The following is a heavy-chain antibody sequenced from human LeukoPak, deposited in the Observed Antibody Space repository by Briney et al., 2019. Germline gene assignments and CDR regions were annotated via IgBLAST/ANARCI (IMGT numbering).Heavy chain of an antibody. V-gene: IGHV3-72*01. CDR1: GLSFSDYY. Sequence: PGGSLRLFCEVSGLSFSDYYIDWVRQAPGRGLEWVGRTRNKAKGHTTEYAASLEGRFTISREGSKNSVYLQMNSLKIEDTAVYYCTRVGYYDRNGDSIDALDIWGQGTWVTVSS. J-gene: IGHJ3*02. CDR2: TRNKAKGHTT. D-gene: IGHD3-22*01. CDR3: TRVGYYDRNGDSIDALDI.